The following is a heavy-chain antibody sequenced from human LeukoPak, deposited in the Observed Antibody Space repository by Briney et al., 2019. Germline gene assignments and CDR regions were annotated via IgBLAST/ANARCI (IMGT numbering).Heavy chain of an antibody. CDR1: GFTFSSYW. J-gene: IGHJ4*02. CDR2: IKQDGSEK. V-gene: IGHV3-7*03. Sequence: GGSLRLSCAASGFTFSSYWMSWVRQAPGKGLEWVANIKQDGSEKYYVDSVKGRFTISRDNAKNSLYLQMNSLRAKDTAVYYCASVTSLRYFDWLPPYFDYWGQGTLVTVSS. CDR3: ASVTSLRYFDWLPPYFDY. D-gene: IGHD3-9*01.